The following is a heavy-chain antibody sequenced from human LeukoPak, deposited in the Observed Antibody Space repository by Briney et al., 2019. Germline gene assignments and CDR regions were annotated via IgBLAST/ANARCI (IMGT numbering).Heavy chain of an antibody. J-gene: IGHJ4*02. D-gene: IGHD1-26*01. Sequence: PSETLSLTCTVSGGSISSYYWSWIRQPPGKGLEWIGYIYYSGSTNYNPSLKSRVTISVDTSKNQFSLKLSSVTAADTAVYYCARLRQYSGGPTFGYWGQGTLVTVSS. CDR1: GGSISSYY. CDR3: ARLRQYSGGPTFGY. CDR2: IYYSGST. V-gene: IGHV4-59*01.